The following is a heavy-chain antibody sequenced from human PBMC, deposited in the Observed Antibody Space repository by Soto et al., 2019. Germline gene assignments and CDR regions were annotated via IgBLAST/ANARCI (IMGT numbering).Heavy chain of an antibody. J-gene: IGHJ6*02. CDR1: GFTFSSYA. D-gene: IGHD5-12*01. CDR2: IRGSGGST. V-gene: IGHV3-23*01. Sequence: EVQLLDSGGGLVQPGGSLRLSCAASGFTFSSYAMSWFRQAPGKGLDWVSAIRGSGGSTYYADSVKGRFTISRDNSKNTLYLQMNSLSTEDTAVYYCAKVRDPVVANHGMDVWGQGNTVTVS. CDR3: AKVRDPVVANHGMDV.